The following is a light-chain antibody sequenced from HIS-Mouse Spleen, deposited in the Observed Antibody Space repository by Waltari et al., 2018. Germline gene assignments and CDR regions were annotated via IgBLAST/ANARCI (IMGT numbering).Light chain of an antibody. V-gene: IGLV3-1*01. CDR1: KSGDKY. J-gene: IGLJ2*01. CDR2: QDS. CDR3: QAWDSSTASVV. Sequence: SYDLTQPPSVSVSPGQTASIPCSGAKSGDKYACWYQQKPGQSPVLVIYQDSKRPSGIPERFSGSNSGNTATLTISGTQAMDEADYYCQAWDSSTASVVFGGGTKLTVL.